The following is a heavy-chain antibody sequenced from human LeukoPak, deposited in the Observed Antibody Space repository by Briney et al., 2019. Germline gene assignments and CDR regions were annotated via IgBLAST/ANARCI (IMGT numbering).Heavy chain of an antibody. V-gene: IGHV1-2*06. D-gene: IGHD6-13*01. Sequence: ASVKVSCKASGYTFTGYYMHWVRQAPGQGLEWMGRINPNSGGTNYAQKFQGRVTMTRDTSISTGYMELSRLRSDDTAVYYCARGAQASSSWYLDYWGQGTLVTVSS. J-gene: IGHJ4*02. CDR2: INPNSGGT. CDR3: ARGAQASSSWYLDY. CDR1: GYTFTGYY.